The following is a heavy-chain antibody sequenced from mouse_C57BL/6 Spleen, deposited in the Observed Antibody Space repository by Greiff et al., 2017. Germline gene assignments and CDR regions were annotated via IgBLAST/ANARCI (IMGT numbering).Heavy chain of an antibody. CDR1: GFTFSSYA. D-gene: IGHD2-2*01. Sequence: EVQRVESGEGLVKPGGSLKLSCAASGFTFSSYAMSWVRQTPEKRLEWVAYISSGGDYIYYADTVKGRFTISRDNARNTLYLQMSSLKSEDTAMYYCTRGGGYGYYAMDYWGQGTSVTVSS. CDR3: TRGGGYGYYAMDY. J-gene: IGHJ4*01. CDR2: ISSGGDYI. V-gene: IGHV5-9-1*02.